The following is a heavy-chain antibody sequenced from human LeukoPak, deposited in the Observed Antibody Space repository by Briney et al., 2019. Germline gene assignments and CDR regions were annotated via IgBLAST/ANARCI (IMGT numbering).Heavy chain of an antibody. V-gene: IGHV3-30*18. CDR2: TSFDGSYK. CDR1: GFTFSRYG. J-gene: IGHJ4*02. D-gene: IGHD3-22*01. Sequence: GGSLRLSCAASGFTFSRYGMHWVRQAPGKGLEWVAMTSFDGSYKNYADSVKGRFTISRDNSKNRLYLQMNSLRAEDTAVYYCAKEFSGYLASFEYWGQGTLVTVSS. CDR3: AKEFSGYLASFEY.